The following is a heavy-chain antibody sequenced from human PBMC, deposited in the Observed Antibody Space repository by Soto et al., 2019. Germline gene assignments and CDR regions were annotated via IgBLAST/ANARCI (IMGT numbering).Heavy chain of an antibody. D-gene: IGHD2-2*01. Sequence: GESLKISCHGSGYTFFSFWIVWVRQVPGKGLEWVGRIDPGDSSATYSPTLQGHVTISADRSTRSAYLQWRSPRASDTAIYFCARRYCSRADCYSDSWGQGSLVTVSS. V-gene: IGHV5-10-1*01. J-gene: IGHJ4*02. CDR2: IDPGDSSA. CDR1: GYTFFSFW. CDR3: ARRYCSRADCYSDS.